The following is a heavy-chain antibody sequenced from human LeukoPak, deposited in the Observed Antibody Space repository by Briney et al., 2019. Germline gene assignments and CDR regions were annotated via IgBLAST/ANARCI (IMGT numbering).Heavy chain of an antibody. Sequence: GGSLRLSCAASGFTFDDYAMHWVRQAPGKGLEWVSGISWNSGSIGYADSVKGRFTISRDNAKNSLYLQMNSLRAEDTAVYHCARWDLMVANGGFDYWGQGTLVTVSS. D-gene: IGHD4-23*01. CDR2: ISWNSGSI. CDR1: GFTFDDYA. J-gene: IGHJ4*02. V-gene: IGHV3-9*01. CDR3: ARWDLMVANGGFDY.